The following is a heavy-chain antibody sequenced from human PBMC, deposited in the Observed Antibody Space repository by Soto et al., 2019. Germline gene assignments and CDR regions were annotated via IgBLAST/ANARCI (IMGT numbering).Heavy chain of an antibody. CDR2: IYSGGST. CDR3: ARERLGYYYDSSGYSAFDY. V-gene: IGHV3-66*01. CDR1: GFTVSSNY. J-gene: IGHJ4*02. D-gene: IGHD3-22*01. Sequence: EVQLVESGGGLVQPGGSLRLSCAASGFTVSSNYMSWVRQAPGKGLEWVSGIYSGGSTYYADSVKGRFTISRDNSKNTLYLQMNSLRAEDTAVYYCARERLGYYYDSSGYSAFDYWGQGTLVTVSS.